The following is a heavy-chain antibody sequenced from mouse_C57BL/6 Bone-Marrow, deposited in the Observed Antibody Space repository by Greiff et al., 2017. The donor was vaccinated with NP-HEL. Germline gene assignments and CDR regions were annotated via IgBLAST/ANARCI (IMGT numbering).Heavy chain of an antibody. V-gene: IGHV1-64*01. D-gene: IGHD2-4*01. CDR1: GYTFTSYW. Sequence: QVQLKQPGAELVKPGASVKLSCKASGYTFTSYWMHWVKQRPGQGLEWIGMIHPNSGSTNYNEKFKSKATLTVDKSSSTAYMQLSSLTSEDSAVYYCARVRLGWFAYWGQGTLVTVSA. CDR3: ARVRLGWFAY. CDR2: IHPNSGST. J-gene: IGHJ3*01.